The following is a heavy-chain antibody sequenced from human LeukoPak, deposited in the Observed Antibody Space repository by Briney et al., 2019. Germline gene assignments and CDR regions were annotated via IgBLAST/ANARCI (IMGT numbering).Heavy chain of an antibody. CDR2: IGYDGSNK. V-gene: IGHV3-33*01. Sequence: GGSLRLSCAASGFTFSSYAMHWVRQAPGKGLEWVAVIGYDGSNKYYADSVKGRFTISRDNSKNTLYLQMNSLRAEVTAVYYCARSQVGSGWYNGDYWGQGTLVTVSS. CDR1: GFTFSSYA. D-gene: IGHD6-19*01. CDR3: ARSQVGSGWYNGDY. J-gene: IGHJ4*02.